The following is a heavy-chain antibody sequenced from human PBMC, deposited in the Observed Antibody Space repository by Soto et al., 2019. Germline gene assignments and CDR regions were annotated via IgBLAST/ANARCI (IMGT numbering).Heavy chain of an antibody. Sequence: ASVKVSCKASGYTFTSYDINWVRQATGQGLEWMGWMNPNSGNTGYAQKFQGRVTMTRNTSISTAYMELSSLRSEDTAVYYCARVPLWFGELFHYYYYYYMDVWGKGTTVTVSS. CDR2: MNPNSGNT. J-gene: IGHJ6*03. CDR1: GYTFTSYD. D-gene: IGHD3-10*01. V-gene: IGHV1-8*01. CDR3: ARVPLWFGELFHYYYYYYMDV.